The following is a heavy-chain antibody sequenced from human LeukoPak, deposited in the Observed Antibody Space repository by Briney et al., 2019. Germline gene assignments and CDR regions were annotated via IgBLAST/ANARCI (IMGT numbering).Heavy chain of an antibody. V-gene: IGHV3-66*01. CDR3: ARSLGGFDP. Sequence: GGSLRVSCAASGFSASSSYMSWVRQAPGKGLEWVSVIYSGRTTQYADAVKGRFTITRDNPKNTLYLQMNSLRDEDTAIYYCARSLGGFDPWGQGTLVTVSS. CDR1: GFSASSSY. J-gene: IGHJ5*02. D-gene: IGHD3-10*01. CDR2: IYSGRTT.